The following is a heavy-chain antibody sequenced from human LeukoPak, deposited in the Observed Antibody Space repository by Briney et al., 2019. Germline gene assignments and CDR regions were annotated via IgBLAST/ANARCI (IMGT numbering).Heavy chain of an antibody. D-gene: IGHD4-23*01. Sequence: GGSLRLSCAASGFTFSSYWMSWVRQAPGKGLEWVANLKQDGSEKYYVDSVKGRFTISRDNAKNSLYLQMNSLRAEDTAVYYCARDLYGGPFDYWGQGTLVTVSS. CDR2: LKQDGSEK. J-gene: IGHJ4*02. CDR1: GFTFSSYW. CDR3: ARDLYGGPFDY. V-gene: IGHV3-7*01.